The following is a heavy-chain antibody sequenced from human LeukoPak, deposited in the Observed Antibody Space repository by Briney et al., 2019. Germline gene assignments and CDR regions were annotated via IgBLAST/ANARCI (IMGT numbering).Heavy chain of an antibody. J-gene: IGHJ6*02. Sequence: SVKVSCKASGGTFSSYAISWVRQAPGQGLEWMGGIIPIFGTANYAQKFQGRVTITADESMSTAYMELSSLRSEDTAVYYCARGTIRIRSYGMDVWGQGTTVTVSS. D-gene: IGHD2-15*01. V-gene: IGHV1-69*13. CDR2: IIPIFGTA. CDR3: ARGTIRIRSYGMDV. CDR1: GGTFSSYA.